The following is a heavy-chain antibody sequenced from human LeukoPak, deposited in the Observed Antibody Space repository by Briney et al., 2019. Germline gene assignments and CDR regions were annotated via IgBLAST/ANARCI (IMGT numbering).Heavy chain of an antibody. CDR3: ARSSYGAFDI. CDR2: IKHDGSEK. CDR1: GFTFSSYW. D-gene: IGHD1-26*01. Sequence: GGSLRLSCAASGFTFSSYWMSWVRQAPGKGLEWVADIKHDGSEKYFADSVKGRFTISRDNAKNSIYLQMNSLRLEDTAVYYCARSSYGAFDIWGQGTMVAVSS. J-gene: IGHJ3*02. V-gene: IGHV3-7*05.